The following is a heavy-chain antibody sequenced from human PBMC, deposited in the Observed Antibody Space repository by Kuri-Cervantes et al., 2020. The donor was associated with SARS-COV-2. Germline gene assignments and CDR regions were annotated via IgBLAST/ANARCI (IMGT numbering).Heavy chain of an antibody. J-gene: IGHJ6*03. CDR2: ISTGGSYI. CDR1: GFTFSRYS. Sequence: ETLSLTCAASGFTFSRYSMNWVRQAPGKGLKWVSTISTGGSYIYYADSVKGRFTISRDNANNSLYLQIDSLRAEDTAVYYCARGDYNVLTGYAAYYYYMDVWGKGTTVTVSS. CDR3: ARGDYNVLTGYAAYYYYMDV. D-gene: IGHD3/OR15-3a*01. V-gene: IGHV3-21*01.